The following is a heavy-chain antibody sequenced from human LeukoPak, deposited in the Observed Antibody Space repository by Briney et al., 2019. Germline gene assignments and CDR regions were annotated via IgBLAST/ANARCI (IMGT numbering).Heavy chain of an antibody. CDR1: GGSISSGGYY. J-gene: IGHJ5*02. Sequence: TSQTLSLTCTVSGGSISSGGYYWSWIRQHPGKGLEWIGYIYYSGSTYYNPSLKSRVTISVDTSKNQFSLKLSSVTAADTAVYYCARAGPSPPYDILTHGVDPWGQGTLSPSPQ. V-gene: IGHV4-31*03. CDR3: ARAGPSPPYDILTHGVDP. D-gene: IGHD3-9*01. CDR2: IYYSGST.